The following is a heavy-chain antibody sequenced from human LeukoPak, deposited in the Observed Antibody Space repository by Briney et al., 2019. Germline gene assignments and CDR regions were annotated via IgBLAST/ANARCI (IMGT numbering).Heavy chain of an antibody. CDR2: IYSGGST. J-gene: IGHJ4*02. CDR3: ARRAGAYSHPYDY. CDR1: GFTVSSDS. Sequence: GGSLRLSCTVSGFTVSSDSMSWVRQAPGKGLEWVSFIYSGGSTHYSDSVKGRFTISRDNSKDTLYLQMNSLRAEDTAVYYCARRAGAYSHPYDYWGQGTLVTVSS. D-gene: IGHD4/OR15-4a*01. V-gene: IGHV3-53*01.